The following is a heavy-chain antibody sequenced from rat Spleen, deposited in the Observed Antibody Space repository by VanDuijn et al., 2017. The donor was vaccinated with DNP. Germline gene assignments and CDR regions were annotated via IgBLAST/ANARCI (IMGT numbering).Heavy chain of an antibody. Sequence: EVKLVESGGGLVQPGRSLKLSCAASGFNFNDYWMGWVRLAPGKGLEWIGQINKDSSTITYIPSLKDKFTISRDNDQNTLYLQMSKLGSEEKAIYYCARSGYTTDYGYWYFDFWGPGTMVTVSS. CDR3: ARSGYTTDYGYWYFDF. J-gene: IGHJ1*01. V-gene: IGHV4-2*01. CDR1: GFNFNDYW. CDR2: INKDSSTI. D-gene: IGHD1-6*01.